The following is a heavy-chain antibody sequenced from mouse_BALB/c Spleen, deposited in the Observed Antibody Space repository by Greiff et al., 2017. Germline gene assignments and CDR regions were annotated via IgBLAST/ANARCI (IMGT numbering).Heavy chain of an antibody. CDR1: GFTFTDYY. CDR2: IRNKANGYTT. J-gene: IGHJ1*01. D-gene: IGHD2-4*01. CDR3: ARVYDYDGDWYFDV. V-gene: IGHV7-3*02. Sequence: EVQLVESGGGLVQPGGSLRLSCATSGFTFTDYYMSWVRQPPGKALEWLGFIRNKANGYTTEYSASVKGRFTISRDNSQSILYLQMNTLRAEDSATYYCARVYDYDGDWYFDVWGAGTTVTVSS.